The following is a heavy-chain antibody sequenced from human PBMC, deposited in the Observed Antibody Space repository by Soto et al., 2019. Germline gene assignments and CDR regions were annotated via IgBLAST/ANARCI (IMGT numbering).Heavy chain of an antibody. Sequence: SETLSLTCAVYGGSFSGYYWSWIRQPPGKGLEWIGGINHSGSTNYNPSLKSRVTISVDTSKNQFSLKLSSVTAADTAVYYCARDPDYWGQGTLVTVSS. J-gene: IGHJ4*02. CDR2: INHSGST. CDR1: GGSFSGYY. CDR3: ARDPDY. V-gene: IGHV4-34*01.